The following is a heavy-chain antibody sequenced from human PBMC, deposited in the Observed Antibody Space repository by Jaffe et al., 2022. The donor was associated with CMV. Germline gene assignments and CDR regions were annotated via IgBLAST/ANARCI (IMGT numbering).Heavy chain of an antibody. V-gene: IGHV3-7*03. D-gene: IGHD3-3*01. Sequence: EVQLVESGGGLVQPGGSLRLSCAASGFTFSSYWMSWVRQAPGKGLEWVANIKQDGSEKYYVDSVKGRFTISRDNAKNSLYLQMNSLRAEDTAVYYCARGDTIFGVAHLLQFDYWGQGTLVTVSS. CDR1: GFTFSSYW. J-gene: IGHJ4*02. CDR2: IKQDGSEK. CDR3: ARGDTIFGVAHLLQFDY.